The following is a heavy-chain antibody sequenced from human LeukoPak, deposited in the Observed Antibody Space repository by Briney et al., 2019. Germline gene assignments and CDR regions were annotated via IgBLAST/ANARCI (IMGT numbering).Heavy chain of an antibody. J-gene: IGHJ4*02. CDR1: GGSISSGGYY. V-gene: IGHV4-39*01. D-gene: IGHD3-22*01. CDR2: IYYSGST. CDR3: QGYDSSGYYGEYYFDY. Sequence: SETLSLTCTGSGGSISSGGYYWGWIRQPPGKGLEWIGSIYYSGSTYYNPSLKSRVTISVDTSKNQFSLKLSSVTAADTAVYYCQGYDSSGYYGEYYFDYWGQGTLVTVSS.